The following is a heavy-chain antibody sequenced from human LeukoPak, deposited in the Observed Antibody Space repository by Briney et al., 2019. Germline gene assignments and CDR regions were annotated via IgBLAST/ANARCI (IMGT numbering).Heavy chain of an antibody. Sequence: PSETLSLTCTVSGGSISSYYWSWIRQPAGKGLEWIGRIYTSGSTNYNPSLKSRVTMSVGTSKNQFSLKLSSVTAADTAVYYCARDYYDSSGYYSFDYWGQGTLVTVSS. J-gene: IGHJ4*02. CDR3: ARDYYDSSGYYSFDY. CDR2: IYTSGST. V-gene: IGHV4-4*07. CDR1: GGSISSYY. D-gene: IGHD3-22*01.